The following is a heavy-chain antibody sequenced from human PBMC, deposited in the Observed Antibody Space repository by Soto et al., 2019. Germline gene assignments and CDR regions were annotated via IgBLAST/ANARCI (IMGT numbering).Heavy chain of an antibody. D-gene: IGHD3-10*01. V-gene: IGHV3-72*01. CDR2: SRTRADNYAT. Sequence: ELQLVESGGGLVQPGGSLRLSCAISGITFSDHDIDWVRQAAGKGLEWLGRSRTRADNYATDYAASVKGRFTFSRDDSKSSLSLQMRSLITGDTAMYYCVLWVRGIINYWGQGTLVTVSS. CDR1: GITFSDHD. CDR3: VLWVRGIINY. J-gene: IGHJ4*02.